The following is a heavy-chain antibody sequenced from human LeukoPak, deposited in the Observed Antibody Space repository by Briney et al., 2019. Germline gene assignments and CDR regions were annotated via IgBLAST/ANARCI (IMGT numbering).Heavy chain of an antibody. CDR3: AREYSGYDESDAFDI. J-gene: IGHJ3*02. CDR1: GGSISSGSYY. CDR2: IYTSGST. Sequence: SETLSLTCTVSGGSISSGSYYWSWIRQPAGKGLEWIGRIYTSGSTNYNPSLKSRVTISVDTSKNQFSLKLSSVTAADTAVYYCAREYSGYDESDAFDIWGQGTMVTVSS. V-gene: IGHV4-61*02. D-gene: IGHD5-12*01.